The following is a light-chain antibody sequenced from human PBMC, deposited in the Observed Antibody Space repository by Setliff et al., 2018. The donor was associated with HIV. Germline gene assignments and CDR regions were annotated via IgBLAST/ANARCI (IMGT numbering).Light chain of an antibody. V-gene: IGLV2-23*02. CDR3: CSYAGTNTYV. J-gene: IGLJ1*01. CDR2: QVN. CDR1: SSDVGSYNF. Sequence: QSALTQPASVSGSPGQSITISCTGSSSDVGSYNFVSWYQQHPGKAPKLMIYQVNERPSGVSNRFSGSKSGNTASLTISGLQAEDETDYYCCSYAGTNTYVFGTGTKVTVL.